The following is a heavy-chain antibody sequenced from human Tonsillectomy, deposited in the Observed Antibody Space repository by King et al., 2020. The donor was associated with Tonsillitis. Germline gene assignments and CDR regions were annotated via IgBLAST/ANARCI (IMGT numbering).Heavy chain of an antibody. CDR1: GGSISSYY. CDR3: ARRLGERDAYQHYYAMDV. D-gene: IGHD2-2*01. CDR2: IYYDGPT. V-gene: IGHV4-59*08. Sequence: QLQESGPGLVKPSETLSLTCTVSGGSISSYYWSWIRQPPGKGLEWIGYIYYDGPTSYNPSLKSRVTMSVDTSKSQFSLKLTSVTAADTAVYYCARRLGERDAYQHYYAMDVWGQGTTVTVS. J-gene: IGHJ6*02.